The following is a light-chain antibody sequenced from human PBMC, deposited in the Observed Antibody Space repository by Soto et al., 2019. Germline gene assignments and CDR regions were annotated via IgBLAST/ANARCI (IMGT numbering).Light chain of an antibody. CDR3: CSYGGNSIPYL. CDR1: LSDVGAYNY. CDR2: DVS. Sequence: QSALTQPRSVSGSPGQSVTISCTGTLSDVGAYNYVSWYQQHAGKVPQLIIHDVSERSSGVPNRISGSKSDNTASLTISGLXAEDEADYYCCSYGGNSIPYLFGTGTKVTVL. J-gene: IGLJ1*01. V-gene: IGLV2-11*01.